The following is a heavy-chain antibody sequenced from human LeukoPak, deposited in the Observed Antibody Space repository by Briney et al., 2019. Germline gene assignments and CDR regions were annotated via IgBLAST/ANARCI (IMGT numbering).Heavy chain of an antibody. Sequence: SETLSLTCAVSGGSITSISYYWGWIRQPPGKGLQWIGSVSYSGNTYYNPSRKSRVTISIDTSKNQFSLRLNSVTAADTAMYFCVKSGGYGLIDYWGQGTLVTVSS. D-gene: IGHD1-26*01. CDR2: VSYSGNT. CDR3: VKSGGYGLIDY. CDR1: GGSITSISYY. V-gene: IGHV4-39*01. J-gene: IGHJ4*02.